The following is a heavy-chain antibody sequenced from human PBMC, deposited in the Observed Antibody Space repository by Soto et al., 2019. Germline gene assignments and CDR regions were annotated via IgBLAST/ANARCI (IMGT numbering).Heavy chain of an antibody. Sequence: EASVKVSCKASGGTFSSYAISWVRQAPGQGLEWMGGIIPILGTANYAQKFQGRVTITADESTSTAYMELSSLRSEDTAVYYCARLEGSYYESTNNWFDPWGQGTLVTVSS. CDR3: ARLEGSYYESTNNWFDP. D-gene: IGHD1-26*01. CDR1: GGTFSSYA. V-gene: IGHV1-69*13. CDR2: IIPILGTA. J-gene: IGHJ5*02.